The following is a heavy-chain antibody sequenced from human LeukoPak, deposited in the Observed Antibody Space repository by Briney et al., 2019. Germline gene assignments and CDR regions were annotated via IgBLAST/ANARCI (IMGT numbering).Heavy chain of an antibody. CDR1: GYTFTDYF. D-gene: IGHD3-10*01. Sequence: ASVTVSFKCSGYTFTDYFLHWVRQAPGQGLEWVGWMNSNSGCTHYAHKFRGRVTMTRDTSISTAYMELTNLRSDDTAVYYCARDSFGHDNDFDYWGQGTLVTVSS. CDR2: MNSNSGCT. CDR3: ARDSFGHDNDFDY. J-gene: IGHJ4*02. V-gene: IGHV1-2*02.